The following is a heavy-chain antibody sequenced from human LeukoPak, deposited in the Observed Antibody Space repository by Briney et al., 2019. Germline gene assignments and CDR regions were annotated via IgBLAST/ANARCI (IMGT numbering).Heavy chain of an antibody. V-gene: IGHV3-7*01. CDR1: GFTFSSYW. J-gene: IGHJ6*02. CDR2: IKQDGSEK. CDR3: ARWYSSSKRYYGMDV. D-gene: IGHD6-13*01. Sequence: GGCLRLSCAASGFTFSSYWMSWVRQAPGKGLEWVANIKQDGSEKYCVDSVKGRFTISRDNAKNSLYLQMNSLRAEDTAVYYCARWYSSSKRYYGMDVWGQGTTVTVSS.